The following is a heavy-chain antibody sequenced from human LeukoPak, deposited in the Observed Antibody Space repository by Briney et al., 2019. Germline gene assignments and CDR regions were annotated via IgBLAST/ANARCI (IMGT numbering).Heavy chain of an antibody. V-gene: IGHV3-21*01. D-gene: IGHD4-17*01. CDR2: ITSTSNYI. CDR1: GFNFNGYT. J-gene: IGHJ4*02. Sequence: PGGSLRLSCAASGFNFNGYTMSWVRQAPGKGLEWVSSITSTSNYIYYADSLRGRFTISRDNAKNSLYLRMNSLRAEDTAVYYCARDSHYDYGDYIFDYWGQGTLVTVSS. CDR3: ARDSHYDYGDYIFDY.